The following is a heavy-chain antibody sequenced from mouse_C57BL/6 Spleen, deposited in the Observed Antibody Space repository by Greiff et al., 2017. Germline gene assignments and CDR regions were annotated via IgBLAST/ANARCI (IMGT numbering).Heavy chain of an antibody. Sequence: QVQLQQSGAELVRPGTSVKMSCKASGYTFTNYWIGWAKQRPGHGLEWIGDIYPGGGYTNYNAKFKGKDTLTAAKSSSTAYMQFSSLTSEDSAIYYCARGDYYGKSRDYWGQGTTLTVSS. CDR1: GYTFTNYW. J-gene: IGHJ2*01. D-gene: IGHD1-1*01. CDR3: ARGDYYGKSRDY. CDR2: IYPGGGYT. V-gene: IGHV1-63*01.